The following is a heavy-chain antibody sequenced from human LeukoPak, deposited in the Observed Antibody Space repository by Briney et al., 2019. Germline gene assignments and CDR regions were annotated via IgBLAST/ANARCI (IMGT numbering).Heavy chain of an antibody. CDR3: ARSSELPGASITMVRLTLDV. CDR1: GFTFSSYW. Sequence: GGSLRLSCAASGFTFSSYWMSWVRQAPGKGLEWVANIRQDGSQKYYVDSVKGRFTISRDNAKNSLYLQMNSLRAEDTAEYYCARSSELPGASITMVRLTLDVWGKGTTVTISS. CDR2: IRQDGSQK. D-gene: IGHD3-10*01. J-gene: IGHJ6*04. V-gene: IGHV3-7*01.